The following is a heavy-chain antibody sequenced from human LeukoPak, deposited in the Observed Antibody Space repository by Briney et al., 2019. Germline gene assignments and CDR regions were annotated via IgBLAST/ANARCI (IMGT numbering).Heavy chain of an antibody. D-gene: IGHD3-22*01. CDR3: ATAGAIVARDAFDI. CDR1: GYTLTELS. Sequence: ASVKVSCKVSGYTLTELSMHWVRQAPGKGLEWMGGFDPEDGETIYAQKFQGRVTMTEETSTDTAYMELSSLRSEDTAVYYCATAGAIVARDAFDIWGQGTMVTVSS. V-gene: IGHV1-24*01. CDR2: FDPEDGET. J-gene: IGHJ3*02.